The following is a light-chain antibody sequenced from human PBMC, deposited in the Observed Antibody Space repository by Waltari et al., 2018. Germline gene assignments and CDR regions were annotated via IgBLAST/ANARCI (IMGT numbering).Light chain of an antibody. Sequence: DIVMTQSPDSLAVSLGERATINCTSSQSVLFNSNNENYLAWCQQKPGQPPKLPIYWASTRESGFPYRFSVIGSGTDFTLTLSSLQAEDVAVYYCQQYYSIPRSFGQGTKLEIK. CDR1: QSVLFNSNNENY. J-gene: IGKJ2*03. CDR3: QQYYSIPRS. CDR2: WAS. V-gene: IGKV4-1*01.